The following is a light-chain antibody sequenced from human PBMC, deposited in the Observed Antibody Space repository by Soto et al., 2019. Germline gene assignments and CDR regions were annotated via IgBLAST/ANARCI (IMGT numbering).Light chain of an antibody. J-gene: IGKJ3*01. Sequence: DIQLTQSPSFLSASVGDRVTITCRASQGISSYLAWYQQKPGKAPKLLIYAASTLQSGVPSRFSGSGSGTEFTLTISSLQPEDFATYYCQQLNSFGPGTKVDI. V-gene: IGKV1-9*01. CDR2: AAS. CDR3: QQLNS. CDR1: QGISSY.